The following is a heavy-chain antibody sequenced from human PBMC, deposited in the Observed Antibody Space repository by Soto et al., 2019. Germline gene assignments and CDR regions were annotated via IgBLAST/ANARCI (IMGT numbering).Heavy chain of an antibody. Sequence: QVQLVESGGGVVQPGRSLRLSCAASGFTFSSNGMHWVRQAPGKGLEWVAVISYDGSNKYYEDSVKGRFTISRDNSKNRLYLQMNSLRAEGTAVYYCAKARVYYDDAFDIWGQGTMVTVSS. V-gene: IGHV3-30*18. CDR3: AKARVYYDDAFDI. CDR1: GFTFSSNG. D-gene: IGHD3-16*01. J-gene: IGHJ3*02. CDR2: ISYDGSNK.